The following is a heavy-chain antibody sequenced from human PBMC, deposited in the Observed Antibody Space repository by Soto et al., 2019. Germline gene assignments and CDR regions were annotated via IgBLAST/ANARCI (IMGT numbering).Heavy chain of an antibody. V-gene: IGHV3-23*01. CDR2: ISGSGGTT. CDR1: GFTFENYA. Sequence: PGGSLRLSCVASGFTFENYAMSWVRQAPGKGLEWVSAISGSGGTTYYSDSAKGRFTISRDNSKNTVYLQMNDLRVEDAAEYFCAKDSWAIFGVPAGEYYAMDVWGQGTTVTVS. D-gene: IGHD3-3*01. CDR3: AKDSWAIFGVPAGEYYAMDV. J-gene: IGHJ6*02.